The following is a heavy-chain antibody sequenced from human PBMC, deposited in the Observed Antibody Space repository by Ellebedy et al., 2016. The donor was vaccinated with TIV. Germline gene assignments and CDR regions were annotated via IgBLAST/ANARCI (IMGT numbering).Heavy chain of an antibody. Sequence: GESLKISCAASGFTFNNYAMSWVRQAPGKGLEWVSTISHTGSRTYYANSVEGRFTISRDNSKNTLYLQMNSLRAEDTAIYYCAKGRGGGSDSSAPRYYFDYWGLGTLVTVSS. D-gene: IGHD3-22*01. CDR3: AKGRGGGSDSSAPRYYFDY. CDR2: ISHTGSRT. CDR1: GFTFNNYA. V-gene: IGHV3-23*01. J-gene: IGHJ4*02.